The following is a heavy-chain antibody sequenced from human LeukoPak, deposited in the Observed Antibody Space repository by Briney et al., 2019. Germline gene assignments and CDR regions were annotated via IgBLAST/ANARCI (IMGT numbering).Heavy chain of an antibody. CDR2: ISYDGSNK. D-gene: IGHD3-22*01. J-gene: IGHJ4*02. CDR3: AREGPHYDSLDY. CDR1: GFTFSSYA. V-gene: IGHV3-30*04. Sequence: GRSLGLSCAASGFTFSSYAMHWVRQAPGKGLEWVAVISYDGSNKYYADSVKGRFTISRDNSKNTLYLQMNSLRAEDTAVYYCAREGPHYDSLDYWGQGTLVTVSS.